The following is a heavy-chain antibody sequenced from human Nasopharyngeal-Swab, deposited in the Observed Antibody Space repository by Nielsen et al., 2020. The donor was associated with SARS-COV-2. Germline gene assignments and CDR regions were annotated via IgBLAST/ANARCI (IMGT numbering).Heavy chain of an antibody. J-gene: IGHJ4*02. CDR2: ISWNSGSI. CDR3: AKVSSSGWPGDY. V-gene: IGHV3-9*01. Sequence: SLKISCAASGFTFDDYAMHWVRQAPGKGLEWVSGISWNSGSIGYADSVKGRFTISRDNAKNSLYLQMNSLRAEDTALYYCAKVSSSGWPGDYWGQGTLVTVSS. CDR1: GFTFDDYA. D-gene: IGHD6-19*01.